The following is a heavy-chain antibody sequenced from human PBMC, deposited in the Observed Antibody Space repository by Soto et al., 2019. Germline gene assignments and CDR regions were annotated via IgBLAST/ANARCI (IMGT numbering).Heavy chain of an antibody. Sequence: ASVKVSCKASGGTFSSYAISWVRQAPGQGLEWMGGIIPIFGTANYAQKFQGRATITADESTSTAYMELSSLRSEDTAVYYCARDLAAPLANAGLKYYYDSSGYYLGAFDIWGQGTMVTVSS. V-gene: IGHV1-69*13. CDR1: GGTFSSYA. J-gene: IGHJ3*02. D-gene: IGHD3-22*01. CDR2: IIPIFGTA. CDR3: ARDLAAPLANAGLKYYYDSSGYYLGAFDI.